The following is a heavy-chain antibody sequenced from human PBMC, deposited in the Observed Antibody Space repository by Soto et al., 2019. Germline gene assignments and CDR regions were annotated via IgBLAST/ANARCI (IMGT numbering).Heavy chain of an antibody. CDR2: IIPIFGTA. Sequence: QVQLVQSGAEVKKPGSSVTVSCKASGGTFSSYAISWVRQAPGQGLEWMGGIIPIFGTANYAQKFQGRVTITADPSTIPAYMELSSLRSEDTVVYYGARDRIAVDRRGFDYWGQGTLVTFSS. D-gene: IGHD6-19*01. CDR3: ARDRIAVDRRGFDY. V-gene: IGHV1-69*01. J-gene: IGHJ4*02. CDR1: GGTFSSYA.